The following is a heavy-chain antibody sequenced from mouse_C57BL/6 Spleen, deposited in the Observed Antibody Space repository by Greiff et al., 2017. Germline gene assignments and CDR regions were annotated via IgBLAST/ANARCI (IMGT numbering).Heavy chain of an antibody. Sequence: VKLMESGPELVKPGASVKIPCKASGYTFTDYNMDWVKQSHGKSLEWIGDINPNNGGTIYNQKFKGKATLTVDKSSSTAYMELRSLTSEDTAVYYCARWILHWYFDVWGTGTTVTVAS. V-gene: IGHV1-18*01. CDR3: ARWILHWYFDV. D-gene: IGHD1-1*01. CDR2: INPNNGGT. CDR1: GYTFTDYN. J-gene: IGHJ1*03.